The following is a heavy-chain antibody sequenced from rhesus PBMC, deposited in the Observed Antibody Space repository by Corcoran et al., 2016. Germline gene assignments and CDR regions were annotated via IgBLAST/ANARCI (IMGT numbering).Heavy chain of an antibody. CDR2: IYGSGGIT. V-gene: IGHV4-93*02. D-gene: IGHD3-9*01. Sequence: QVQLQESGPAVVKPSETLSLTCAVSGGSISSSTWWSWFRPSPVKWLEWIGGIYGSGGITEYNPSLKCRVTISIDTSKNQFALKLSSVTAADTAVYYCARLNYGWYFDLWGPGTPITISS. CDR1: GGSISSSTW. CDR3: ARLNYGWYFDL. J-gene: IGHJ2*01.